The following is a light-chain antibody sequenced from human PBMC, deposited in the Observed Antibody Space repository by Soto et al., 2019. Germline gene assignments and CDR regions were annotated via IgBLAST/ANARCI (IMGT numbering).Light chain of an antibody. CDR1: QSVSSK. Sequence: EIVFTQSPGTPSLSPGERATLSCRASQSVSSKLAWYPQKPCHAHRLLIYGASTRATGIPARFSGSGSGTEFTLSISSLQSEDSAVYYCQQYNNWPTITFGQGTRRENK. CDR3: QQYNNWPTIT. J-gene: IGKJ5*01. CDR2: GAS. V-gene: IGKV3D-15*01.